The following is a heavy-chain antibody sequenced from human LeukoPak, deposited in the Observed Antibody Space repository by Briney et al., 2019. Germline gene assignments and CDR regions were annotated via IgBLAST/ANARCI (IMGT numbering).Heavy chain of an antibody. V-gene: IGHV3-21*01. CDR2: IGISSSHT. CDR3: AKDLTTVATPYYYYYMDV. Sequence: GGSLRLSCAASGFTFSTNSMNWVRQAPGKGLEWVSSIGISSSHTFYADSVKGRFTISRVNAENSVYLQMNSLRAEDTAVYYCAKDLTTVATPYYYYYMDVWGKGTTVTVSS. J-gene: IGHJ6*03. D-gene: IGHD4-23*01. CDR1: GFTFSTNS.